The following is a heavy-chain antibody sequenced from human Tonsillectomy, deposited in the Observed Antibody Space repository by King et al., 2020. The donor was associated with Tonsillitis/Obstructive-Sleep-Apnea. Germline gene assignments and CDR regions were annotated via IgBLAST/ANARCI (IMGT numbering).Heavy chain of an antibody. J-gene: IGHJ4*02. CDR3: AKDGAHTGYDWIYS. CDR1: GFSFSTYA. CDR2: ISYDGSKK. D-gene: IGHD5-12*01. V-gene: IGHV3-30*04. Sequence: VQLVESGGGVVQPGRSLRLSCAASGFSFSTYAIHWVRQAPGKGLEWVAAISYDGSKKTYADSVQGRFTISSDNSRNTLYLQMNSLRPEDTAMFYCAKDGAHTGYDWIYSWGQGTLVTVSS.